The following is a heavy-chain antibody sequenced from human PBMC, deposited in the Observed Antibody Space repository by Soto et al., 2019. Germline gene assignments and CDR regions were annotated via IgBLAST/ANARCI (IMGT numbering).Heavy chain of an antibody. CDR2: ISWNSGSI. CDR3: ARSSEMDV. CDR1: GFTFDDYA. J-gene: IGHJ6*02. Sequence: EVQLVESGGGLVQPGRSLRLSCAASGFTFDDYAMHWVRQAPGKGLEWVSGISWNSGSIGYADSVKGRFTISRDNAKNSLYLQINSLRAEDTAVYYCARSSEMDVWGQGTTVTVSS. V-gene: IGHV3-9*01.